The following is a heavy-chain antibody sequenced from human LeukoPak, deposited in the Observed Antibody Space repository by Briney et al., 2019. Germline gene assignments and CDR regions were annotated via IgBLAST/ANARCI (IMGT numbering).Heavy chain of an antibody. CDR2: ISGSGGST. V-gene: IGHV3-23*01. D-gene: IGHD3-3*01. CDR1: GFTFSSYA. CDR3: AKPPVLRFLEWFTYVDY. J-gene: IGHJ4*02. Sequence: GGSLRLSCAASGFTFSSYAMSWVRQAPGKGLEWVSAISGSGGSTYYADSVKGRFTISRDNSKNTLYLQMNSLRAEDTAVYYCAKPPVLRFLEWFTYVDYWDQGTLVTVSS.